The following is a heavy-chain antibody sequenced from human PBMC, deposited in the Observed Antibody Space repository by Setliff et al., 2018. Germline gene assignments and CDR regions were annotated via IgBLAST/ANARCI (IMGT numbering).Heavy chain of an antibody. D-gene: IGHD3-22*01. CDR2: INPGGGSA. V-gene: IGHV1-46*01. J-gene: IGHJ4*02. CDR1: GYTFSSHY. Sequence: ASVKVSCKTTGYTFSSHYMHWVRQAPGQGLEWMGIINPGGGSASIVQKFQGRVTMTTDTSATTAYMELGSLRSDDTAVYYCARINFYVSSGYYYAPDYWGQGTLVTVSS. CDR3: ARINFYVSSGYYYAPDY.